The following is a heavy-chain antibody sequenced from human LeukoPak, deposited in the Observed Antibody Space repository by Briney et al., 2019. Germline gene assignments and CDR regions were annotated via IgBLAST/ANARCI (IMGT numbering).Heavy chain of an antibody. J-gene: IGHJ4*02. CDR2: ISYDGSNK. CDR1: GFTFSSYA. CDR3: AKDLSSVLRSGYFDY. Sequence: PGGSLRLSCAASGFTFSSYAMHWVRQAPGKGLEWVAVISYDGSNKYYADSVKGRFTISRDNSKNTLYLQMNSLRAEDTAVYYCAKDLSSVLRSGYFDYWGQGTLVTVSS. D-gene: IGHD2/OR15-2a*01. V-gene: IGHV3-30-3*02.